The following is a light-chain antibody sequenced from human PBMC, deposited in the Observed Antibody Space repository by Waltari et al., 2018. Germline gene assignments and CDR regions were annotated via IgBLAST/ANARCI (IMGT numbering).Light chain of an antibody. J-gene: IGLJ3*02. CDR1: ISNIGNNG. Sequence: QSVLTQPPSVSEAPRQRVTISCSGSISNIGNNGVNWSQQVPGKAPKLVIYYDDLLPSGVSDRFSGSKSGTSASLAISGLQFEDEAEYYCAAWDDSLNGRVFGGGTKLTVL. V-gene: IGLV1-36*01. CDR2: YDD. CDR3: AAWDDSLNGRV.